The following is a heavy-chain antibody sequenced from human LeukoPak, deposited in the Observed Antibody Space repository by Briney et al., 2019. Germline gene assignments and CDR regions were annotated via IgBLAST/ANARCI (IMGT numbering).Heavy chain of an antibody. CDR3: ARVRLQPRTLLDDAFDI. CDR1: GFTFGRYG. CDR2: ISTSSIYI. J-gene: IGHJ3*02. D-gene: IGHD1-14*01. Sequence: PGGSLRLSCAASGFTFGRYGMNWVRQAPGKGLEWVSSISTSSIYIYYADSLKGRFTISRDNAKNSLYLQMNSLGAEDTAVYYCARVRLQPRTLLDDAFDIWGQGTMVTVSS. V-gene: IGHV3-21*01.